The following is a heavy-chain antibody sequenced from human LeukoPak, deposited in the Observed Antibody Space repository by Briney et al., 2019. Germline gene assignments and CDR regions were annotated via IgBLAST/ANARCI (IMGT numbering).Heavy chain of an antibody. D-gene: IGHD6-6*01. CDR1: GYTFTGYY. J-gene: IGHJ4*02. CDR3: ARDSGYSSSSYYFDY. CDR2: INPNSGGT. Sequence: ASVKVSCKASGYTFTGYYMHWVRQAPGQGLEWMGWINPNSGGTNYAQKFQGRVTMTRDTSISTAYMELSRLRSDDTAVYYCARDSGYSSSSYYFDYWGQGTLVTVSS. V-gene: IGHV1-2*02.